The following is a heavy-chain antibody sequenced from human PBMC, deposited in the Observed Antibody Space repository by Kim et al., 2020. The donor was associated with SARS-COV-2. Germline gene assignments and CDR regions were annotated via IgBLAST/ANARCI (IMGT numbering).Heavy chain of an antibody. CDR2: INWNGGST. Sequence: GGSLRLSCAASGFTFDDYGMSWVRQAPGKGLEWVSGINWNGGSTGYADSVKGRFTISRDNAKNSLYLQMNSLRAEDTALYYCAGDVGLWFRDFKFDPWGQGTLVTVSS. CDR1: GFTFDDYG. CDR3: AGDVGLWFRDFKFDP. D-gene: IGHD3-10*01. J-gene: IGHJ5*02. V-gene: IGHV3-20*04.